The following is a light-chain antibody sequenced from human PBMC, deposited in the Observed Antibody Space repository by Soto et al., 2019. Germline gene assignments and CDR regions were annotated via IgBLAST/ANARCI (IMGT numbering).Light chain of an antibody. CDR1: QSVSSSY. J-gene: IGKJ1*01. Sequence: IVLTQSPGTLSLSPGERATLSCRASQSVSSSYLAWYQQKPGQAPRLLIYGATSRATGIPDRFSGSGSGTDFTLTISRLEPEDFAVYYCQQYGSSQTWTFGQGTKVDI. V-gene: IGKV3-20*01. CDR2: GAT. CDR3: QQYGSSQTWT.